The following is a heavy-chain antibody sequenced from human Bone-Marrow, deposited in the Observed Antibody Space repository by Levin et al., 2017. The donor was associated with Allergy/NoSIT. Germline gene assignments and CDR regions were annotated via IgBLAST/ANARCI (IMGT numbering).Heavy chain of an antibody. CDR1: GFTFNNYA. Sequence: QPGGSLRLSCAASGFTFNNYALTWVRQAAGKGLEWVSTIIGDGRTFYADSVKGRFTVSKDDSKNTMFLQLDSLRAEDTAVYYCAKGKATDAVDWFDPWGQGTLVTVSS. CDR2: IIGDGRT. J-gene: IGHJ5*02. CDR3: AKGKATDAVDWFDP. V-gene: IGHV3-23*01. D-gene: IGHD5-24*01.